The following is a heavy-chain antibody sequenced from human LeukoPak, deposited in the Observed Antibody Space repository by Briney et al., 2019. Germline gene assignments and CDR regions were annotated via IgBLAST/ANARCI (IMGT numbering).Heavy chain of an antibody. J-gene: IGHJ4*02. CDR2: ISYDGSNK. V-gene: IGHV3-30*04. D-gene: IGHD3-10*01. CDR3: AREWFGDLGAYDY. Sequence: GGSLRLSCAASGFIFSSYAMHWVRQAPGKRLEWVAVISYDGSNKYYADSVKGRFTISRDNSKNTLYLQMNSLRAEDTAVYYCAREWFGDLGAYDYWGQGTLVTVSS. CDR1: GFIFSSYA.